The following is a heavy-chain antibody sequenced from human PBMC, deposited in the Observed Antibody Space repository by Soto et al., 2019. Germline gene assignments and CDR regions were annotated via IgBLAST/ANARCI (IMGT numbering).Heavy chain of an antibody. J-gene: IGHJ5*01. V-gene: IGHV2-5*02. Sequence: QITLKESGPTLVEPTQTLTLTCSFSGFSLTNSGVGVGWFRQAPGKALECLGIIYWDNDRRYNPSLKTRLSITKDTSKNQVVLSMTYMEPVDTGTYYCAHRVSYSAWCVGWFDSWGQGTPVTVS. D-gene: IGHD2-15*01. CDR1: GFSLTNSGVG. CDR3: AHRVSYSAWCVGWFDS. CDR2: IYWDNDR.